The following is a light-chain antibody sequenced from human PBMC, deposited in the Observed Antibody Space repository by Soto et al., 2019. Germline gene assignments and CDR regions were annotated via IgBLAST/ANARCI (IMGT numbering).Light chain of an antibody. CDR1: QSLLYNNTYNY. CDR2: FGS. CDR3: MQALQSLT. Sequence: EIVMTQSPLTLPVTPGEPASISCRSSQSLLYNNTYNYLDWYVQKPGQSPQLLIYFGSNRAPGVPDRFSGSGAGTDFTLKINRVEAEDVGTHYCMQALQSLTFGQGTRLEIQ. V-gene: IGKV2-28*01. J-gene: IGKJ5*01.